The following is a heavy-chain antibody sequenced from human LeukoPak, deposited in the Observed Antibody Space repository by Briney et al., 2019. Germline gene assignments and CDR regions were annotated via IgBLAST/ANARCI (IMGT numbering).Heavy chain of an antibody. J-gene: IGHJ3*02. CDR1: GFTFSTYS. V-gene: IGHV3-48*02. CDR3: ARDPSAFDI. Sequence: PGGSLRLSCAASGFTFSTYSMDWVRQAPGKGLEWISYISSGSTAIFYADSVKGRFTISRDNAKNSLYLQMNSLKDEDTAVYYCARDPSAFDIWGQGTMVTVS. CDR2: ISSGSTAI.